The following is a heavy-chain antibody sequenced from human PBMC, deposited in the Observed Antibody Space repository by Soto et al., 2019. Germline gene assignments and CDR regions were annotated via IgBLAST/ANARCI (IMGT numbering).Heavy chain of an antibody. CDR3: ARGIENGRRSVVPADISDV. D-gene: IGHD2-2*01. J-gene: IGHJ6*02. V-gene: IGHV1-2*02. Sequence: ASVKVSCKASGSTFTGYYMHWVRQAPGQGLEWMGWINPNSGGTNYAQKFQGRVTMTRDTSISTAYMELSRLGSDDTAVYYCARGIENGRRSVVPADISDVWGQGTPATVSS. CDR1: GSTFTGYY. CDR2: INPNSGGT.